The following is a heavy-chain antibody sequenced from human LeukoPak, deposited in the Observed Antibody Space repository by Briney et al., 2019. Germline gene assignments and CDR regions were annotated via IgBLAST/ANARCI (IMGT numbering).Heavy chain of an antibody. J-gene: IGHJ6*02. V-gene: IGHV3-9*01. CDR3: AKDIGYYYGMDV. CDR2: ISWNSGSI. Sequence: GGSLRLSCAASGFTFDDYAMHWVRHAPGKGLEGVSGISWNSGSIGYADSVKGRFTISRDNAKNSLYLQMNSLRAEDTALYYCAKDIGYYYGMDVWGQGTTVTVSS. CDR1: GFTFDDYA.